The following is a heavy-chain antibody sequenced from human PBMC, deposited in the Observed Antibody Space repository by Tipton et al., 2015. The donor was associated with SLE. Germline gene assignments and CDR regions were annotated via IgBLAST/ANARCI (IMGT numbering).Heavy chain of an antibody. V-gene: IGHV4-39*01. Sequence: TLSLTCTVSGGSISSSSYYWGWIRQPPGKGLEWIGSIYYSGSTYYNPSLKSRVTISVDTSKNQFSLKLSSVTAADTAVYYCARLGGFRGSWGQGTLVTVSS. CDR1: GGSISSSSYY. CDR3: ARLGGFRGS. J-gene: IGHJ5*02. D-gene: IGHD3-10*01. CDR2: IYYSGST.